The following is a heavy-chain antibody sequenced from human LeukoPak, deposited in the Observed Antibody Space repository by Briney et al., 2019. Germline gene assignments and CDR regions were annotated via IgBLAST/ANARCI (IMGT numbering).Heavy chain of an antibody. J-gene: IGHJ4*02. D-gene: IGHD1-26*01. CDR2: IYTSGST. CDR3: ARETKVGAREHDY. V-gene: IGHV4-4*07. Sequence: SETLSLTCTVSGGSISSYYWSWIRQPAGKGLEWIGRIYTSGSTNYNTSLKSRVTMSVDTSKNQFSLELSSVNAADTAVYYCARETKVGAREHDYWGQGALVTVSS. CDR1: GGSISSYY.